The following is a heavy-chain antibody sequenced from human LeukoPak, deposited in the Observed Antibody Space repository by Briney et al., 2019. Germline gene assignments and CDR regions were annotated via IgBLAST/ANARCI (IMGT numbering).Heavy chain of an antibody. Sequence: PSETLSLTCTVSGGSISIYYWSWIRQPPGKGLEWIGYIYYSGSTNYNPSLKSRVTISVDTSKNQFSLKLSSVTAADTAVYYCASSPDFCSGGSCYSDYFDYWGQGTLVTVSS. CDR2: IYYSGST. V-gene: IGHV4-59*08. J-gene: IGHJ4*02. CDR3: ASSPDFCSGGSCYSDYFDY. CDR1: GGSISIYY. D-gene: IGHD2-15*01.